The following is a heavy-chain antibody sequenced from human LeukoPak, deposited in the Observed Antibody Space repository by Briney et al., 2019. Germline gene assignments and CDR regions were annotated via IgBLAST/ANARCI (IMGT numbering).Heavy chain of an antibody. CDR2: IYPGDSDT. CDR3: ARFGAVVPAAIHYYYYYGMDV. J-gene: IGHJ6*02. Sequence: GESLKISCKGAGYSFTSYWIGWVRQMPGKGLEWMGIIYPGDSDTRYSPSFQGQVTISADKSISTAYLQWSSLKASDTAMYYCARFGAVVPAAIHYYYYYGMDVWGQGTTVTVSS. CDR1: GYSFTSYW. D-gene: IGHD2-2*01. V-gene: IGHV5-51*01.